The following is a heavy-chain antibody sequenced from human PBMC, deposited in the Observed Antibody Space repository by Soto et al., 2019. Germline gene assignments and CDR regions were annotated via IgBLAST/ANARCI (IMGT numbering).Heavy chain of an antibody. CDR2: IYYNGDT. Sequence: SETLSLTCTVSGGSISSNSHYWVWIRQPPGKGLEWIGSIYYNGDTYYNPTLKSRVTISVDTSKNQFSVNLDSVTAADTAVYYCARHQSIVVVTAARAFDIWGQGTMVT. J-gene: IGHJ3*02. D-gene: IGHD2-15*01. CDR1: GGSISSNSHY. CDR3: ARHQSIVVVTAARAFDI. V-gene: IGHV4-39*01.